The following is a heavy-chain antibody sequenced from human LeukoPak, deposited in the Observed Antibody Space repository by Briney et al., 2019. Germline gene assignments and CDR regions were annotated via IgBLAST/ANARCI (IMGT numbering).Heavy chain of an antibody. J-gene: IGHJ6*02. Sequence: ASVKVSCKASGYTFTGYYMHWVRQAPGQGLEWMGWINPNSGGTNYAQKFQGRVTMTSNTSISTAYMELSSLRSDDTAVYYCARSAEISGYWPKVVVDVWGQGTTVTVSS. D-gene: IGHD3-22*01. CDR2: INPNSGGT. CDR3: ARSAEISGYWPKVVVDV. CDR1: GYTFTGYY. V-gene: IGHV1-2*02.